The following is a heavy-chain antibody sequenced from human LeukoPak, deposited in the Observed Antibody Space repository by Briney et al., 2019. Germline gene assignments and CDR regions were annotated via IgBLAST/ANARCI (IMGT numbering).Heavy chain of an antibody. D-gene: IGHD5-18*01. CDR2: INPNSGGT. Sequence: GASVKVSCKASGYTFTGYYMHWVRQAPGQGLEWMGWINPNSGGTNYAQKFQGRVTMTRDTSISTAYMELSRLRSDDTAVYYCAREVDTAMVYPSDYWGQGTLVTVSS. CDR1: GYTFTGYY. J-gene: IGHJ4*02. CDR3: AREVDTAMVYPSDY. V-gene: IGHV1-2*02.